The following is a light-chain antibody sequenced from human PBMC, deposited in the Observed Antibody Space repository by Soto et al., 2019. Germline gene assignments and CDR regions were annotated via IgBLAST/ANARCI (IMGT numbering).Light chain of an antibody. CDR2: GAS. CDR1: QSVRRN. V-gene: IGKV3-15*01. Sequence: ETVMTQSPVTLSVSPGEGATLSCRASQSVRRNLAWYQQRPGQAPRLLIYGASTRATGIPARFSVSGSGTEFTLTISSLQSEDFAVYYCQQYDVWPPLTFGGGTKVEIK. J-gene: IGKJ4*01. CDR3: QQYDVWPPLT.